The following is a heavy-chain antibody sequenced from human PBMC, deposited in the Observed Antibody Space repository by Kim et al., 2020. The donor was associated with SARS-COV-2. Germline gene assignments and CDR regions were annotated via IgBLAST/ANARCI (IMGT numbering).Heavy chain of an antibody. CDR3: AKDMRSSSSSPGY. CDR2: SSWNSGSI. CDR1: GFTFGDYA. J-gene: IGHJ4*02. D-gene: IGHD2-2*01. Sequence: GGSLRLSCAASGFTFGDYAMHWVRQAPGKGLEWVSSSSWNSGSIGYVDSVKGRFTISRDNAKNSLYLQMNSLRAEDTALYYCAKDMRSSSSSPGYWGQGTLVTVSS. V-gene: IGHV3-9*01.